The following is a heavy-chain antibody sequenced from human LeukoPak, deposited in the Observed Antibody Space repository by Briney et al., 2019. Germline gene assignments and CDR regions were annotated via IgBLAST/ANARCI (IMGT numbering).Heavy chain of an antibody. CDR3: ARHSIVVVTAGYFDL. Sequence: SETLSLTCAVSGYSISSGYYWGWIRQPPGKGLEWFGRIYHSGSTYYNPSLKSRVTISVDTSKNQFSLKLSSVTAADTAVYYCARHSIVVVTAGYFDLWGRGTLVTVSS. D-gene: IGHD2-21*02. CDR2: IYHSGST. CDR1: GYSISSGYY. J-gene: IGHJ2*01. V-gene: IGHV4-38-2*01.